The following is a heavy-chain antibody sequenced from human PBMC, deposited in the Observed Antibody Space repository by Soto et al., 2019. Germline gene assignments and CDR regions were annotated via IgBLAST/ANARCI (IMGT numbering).Heavy chain of an antibody. J-gene: IGHJ5*02. V-gene: IGHV4-39*01. Sequence: SETLSLTCTVSGGSISSGSYYWGWIRQPPGKGLEWIASIYYSGSTYYNPSLKSRVTIFVDTSKNQFSLKLSSVTAADTFLYYCARQGYYGSGSYYKFRWFDPWGQGTLVT. CDR1: GGSISSGSYY. D-gene: IGHD3-10*01. CDR2: IYYSGST. CDR3: ARQGYYGSGSYYKFRWFDP.